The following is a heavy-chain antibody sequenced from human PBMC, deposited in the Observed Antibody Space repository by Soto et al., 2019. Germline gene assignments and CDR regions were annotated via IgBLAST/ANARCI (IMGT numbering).Heavy chain of an antibody. CDR2: IYYSGST. V-gene: IGHV4-31*03. CDR1: GGSISSGGYY. Sequence: SETLSLTCTVSGGSISSGGYYWSWIRQHPGKGLEWIGYIYYSGSTYYNPSLKSRVTISVDTSKNQFSLKLSSVTAADTAVYYCASYISLWRSSTSLYFQHWGQGTLVTVSS. J-gene: IGHJ1*01. D-gene: IGHD2-2*01. CDR3: ASYISLWRSSTSLYFQH.